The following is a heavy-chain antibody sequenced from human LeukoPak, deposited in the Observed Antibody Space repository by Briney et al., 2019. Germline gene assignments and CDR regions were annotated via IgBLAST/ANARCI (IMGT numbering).Heavy chain of an antibody. CDR3: ARDGRPAYDFWSGFYPSHYYYYMDV. CDR2: INPKTGGT. D-gene: IGHD3-3*01. V-gene: IGHV1-2*02. CDR1: GYTFTGYY. Sequence: ASVKVSCKASGYTFTGYYMHWVRQAPGQGLEWMGWINPKTGGTDYAQKFQGRVTMTSDTSISTVYMELSRLRSDDSAVYYCARDGRPAYDFWSGFYPSHYYYYMDVWGKGTTVTVSS. J-gene: IGHJ6*03.